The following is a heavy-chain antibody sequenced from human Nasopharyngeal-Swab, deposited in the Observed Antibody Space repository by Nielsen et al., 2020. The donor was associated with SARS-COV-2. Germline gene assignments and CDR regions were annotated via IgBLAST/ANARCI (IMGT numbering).Heavy chain of an antibody. CDR2: TYYRSKWYN. CDR1: GDSVSSSSAA. CDR3: ARARGAYGDYYYYYYTDV. J-gene: IGHJ6*03. D-gene: IGHD4-17*01. Sequence: SCAISGDSVSSSSAAWNWIRQSPSRGPEWLGRTYYRSKWYNDYAVSVKSRITINPDTSKNQFSLHLNSVTPEDTAVYYCARARGAYGDYYYYYYTDVWGKGTTVTVSS. V-gene: IGHV6-1*01.